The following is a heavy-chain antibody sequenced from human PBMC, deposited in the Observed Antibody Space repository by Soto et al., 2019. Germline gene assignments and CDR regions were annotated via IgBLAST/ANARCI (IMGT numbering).Heavy chain of an antibody. CDR2: INHSGST. Sequence: SETLSLTCTVSGASISGFYWSWIRQPPGKGLEWIGEINHSGSTNYNPSLKSRVTISVDTSKNQFSLKLTSVTAADTAVYYCARVRITIFGAIHYYYGMDVWGQGTTVTV. CDR1: GASISGFY. CDR3: ARVRITIFGAIHYYYGMDV. J-gene: IGHJ6*02. D-gene: IGHD3-3*01. V-gene: IGHV4-34*01.